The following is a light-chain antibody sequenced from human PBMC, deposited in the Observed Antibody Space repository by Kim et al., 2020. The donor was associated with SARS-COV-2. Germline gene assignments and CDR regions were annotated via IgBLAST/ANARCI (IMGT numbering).Light chain of an antibody. J-gene: IGKJ5*01. Sequence: DIQMTQSPSTVSASVGDRVTITCRASQSFSSWLAWYQQKPGKAPKLLIYQTSSLQSGVPSRFSGSGSGTEFTLTINSLQPDDFATYYCQQYNSYPSTFGQGTRREIK. CDR3: QQYNSYPST. V-gene: IGKV1-5*03. CDR1: QSFSSW. CDR2: QTS.